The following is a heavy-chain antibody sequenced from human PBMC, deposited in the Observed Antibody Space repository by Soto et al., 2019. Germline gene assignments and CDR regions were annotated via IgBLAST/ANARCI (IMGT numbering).Heavy chain of an antibody. V-gene: IGHV4-30-4*01. CDR2: IYYSGST. Sequence: SETLSLTCTVSGASISSGDYYWTWIRQPPGKGLEWIGSIYYSGSTYYNPSLKSRVTISVDTSKNQFSLKLSSVTAADTAVYYCARAKAPLYSSSWYWFDPWGQGTLVTVSS. J-gene: IGHJ5*02. CDR1: GASISSGDYY. D-gene: IGHD6-13*01. CDR3: ARAKAPLYSSSWYWFDP.